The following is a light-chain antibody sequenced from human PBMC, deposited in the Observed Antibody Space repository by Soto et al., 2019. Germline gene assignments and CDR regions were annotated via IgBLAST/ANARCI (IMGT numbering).Light chain of an antibody. CDR1: HNINSN. J-gene: IGKJ1*01. Sequence: EIVMTQSPASLSVSPGERAILSCTASHNINSNLAWYQQMPGQAPRLLIHGASTLAIGVPARFSGSGSGTEFTLTISSLQSEDSAIYYCQQYKNWPWTFGQGSKVEI. CDR3: QQYKNWPWT. CDR2: GAS. V-gene: IGKV3-15*01.